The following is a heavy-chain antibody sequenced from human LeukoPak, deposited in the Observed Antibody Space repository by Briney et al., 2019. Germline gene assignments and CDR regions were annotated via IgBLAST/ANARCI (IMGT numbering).Heavy chain of an antibody. CDR1: GFSFSSYA. CDR2: ISGSGDNT. V-gene: IGHV3-23*01. Sequence: GGSLKLSCAASGFSFSSYAMSWVRQAPGKGLEWVSSISGSGDNTYYAESVKGRFTISRDNYKNTLFLQMNSLRAEDTAVFYCAKRSGYTTGWFFDFWGQGTLVTDSS. D-gene: IGHD6-19*01. J-gene: IGHJ4*02. CDR3: AKRSGYTTGWFFDF.